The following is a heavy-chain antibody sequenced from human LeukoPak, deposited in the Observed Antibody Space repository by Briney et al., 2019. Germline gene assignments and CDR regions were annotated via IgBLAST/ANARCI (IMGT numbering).Heavy chain of an antibody. J-gene: IGHJ4*02. CDR1: GYTLTELS. D-gene: IGHD3-22*01. CDR3: ATDQPSITMIVVGYY. V-gene: IGHV1-24*01. CDR2: FDPEDGET. Sequence: ASVKVSYKVSGYTLTELSMHWVRQAPGKGLEWMGGFDPEDGETIYAQKFQGRVTMTEDTSTDTAYMELSSLRSEDTAVYYCATDQPSITMIVVGYYWGQGTLVTVSS.